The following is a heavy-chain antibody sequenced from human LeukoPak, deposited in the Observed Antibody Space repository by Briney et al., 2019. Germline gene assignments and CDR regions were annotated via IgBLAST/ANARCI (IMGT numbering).Heavy chain of an antibody. J-gene: IGHJ4*02. CDR1: GTSISSGAYS. CDR2: IYYSGNT. Sequence: SETLSLTCTVSGTSISSGAYSWSWVRQHPGKGLEWIAYIYYSGNTYYNPSLKRRVTISVDTSKNQFSLKLSSVTAADTAVYYCARTITIFGTLGYFDYWGQGTLVTVSS. CDR3: ARTITIFGTLGYFDY. V-gene: IGHV4-31*03. D-gene: IGHD3-3*01.